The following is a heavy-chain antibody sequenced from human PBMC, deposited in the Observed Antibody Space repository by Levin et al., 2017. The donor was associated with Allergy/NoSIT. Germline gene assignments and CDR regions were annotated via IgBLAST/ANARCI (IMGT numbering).Heavy chain of an antibody. CDR2: IWYDGSNK. V-gene: IGHV3-33*01. D-gene: IGHD3-9*01. CDR3: ARGVFDSVAFDI. J-gene: IGHJ3*02. CDR1: GFTFSSYG. Sequence: GGSLRLSCAASGFTFSSYGMHWVRQAPGKGLEWVAVIWYDGSNKYYADSVKGRFTISRDNSTNTLYLQMNSLRAEDTAVYYCARGVFDSVAFDIWGQGTMVTVSS.